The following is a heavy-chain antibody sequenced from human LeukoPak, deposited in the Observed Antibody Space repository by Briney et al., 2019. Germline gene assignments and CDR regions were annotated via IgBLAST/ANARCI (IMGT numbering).Heavy chain of an antibody. V-gene: IGHV4-34*01. CDR1: GGSFSGYY. CDR3: ARGIWLPSDAFDI. J-gene: IGHJ3*02. Sequence: SETLSLTCAVYGGSFSGYYWSWIRQPPGKGLEWIGEINHSGSTNYNPSLKSRVTISVDTSKNQFSLKLSSVTAADTAVYYCARGIWLPSDAFDIWGQGTMVTVSS. D-gene: IGHD3-10*01. CDR2: INHSGST.